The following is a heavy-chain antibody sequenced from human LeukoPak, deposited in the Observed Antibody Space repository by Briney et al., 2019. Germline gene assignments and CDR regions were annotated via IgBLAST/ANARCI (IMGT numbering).Heavy chain of an antibody. V-gene: IGHV4-59*12. J-gene: IGHJ6*03. CDR1: GGSISSYY. CDR3: ARGFVPAGMARYHYMDV. Sequence: SETLSLTCTVSGGSISSYYWSWIRQPPGKGLEWIGYIYYSGSTNYNPSLKSRVTMSVDTSKNQFSLKLSSVTAADTAVYYCARGFVPAGMARYHYMDVWGKGTTVTVSS. CDR2: IYYSGST. D-gene: IGHD2-2*01.